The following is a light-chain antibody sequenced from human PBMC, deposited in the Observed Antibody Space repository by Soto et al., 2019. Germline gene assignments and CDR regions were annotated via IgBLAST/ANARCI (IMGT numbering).Light chain of an antibody. CDR2: DAS. CDR3: QQRSTGPPLS. J-gene: IGKJ4*01. CDR1: QSVDNY. Sequence: EIVLIQSPDTLSLSPGERATLSCRASQSVDNYLAWYQQRPGQAPRLLIYDASNRASGIPARFSGSGSGTDFTLTISSLEPDDFAVYYGQQRSTGPPLSFGVGTKVEIK. V-gene: IGKV3-11*01.